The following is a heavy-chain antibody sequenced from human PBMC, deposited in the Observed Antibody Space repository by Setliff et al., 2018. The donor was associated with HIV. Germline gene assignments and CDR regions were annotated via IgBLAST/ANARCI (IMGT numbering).Heavy chain of an antibody. CDR3: ARIWSDNYGYPDSFDY. CDR2: IFSNDEK. J-gene: IGHJ4*02. D-gene: IGHD5-18*01. Sequence: SGPTLVNPTETLTLTCTVSGFSLSNARMGVSWIRQPPGKALEWLAHIFSNDEKSYNTSLKSRLTISRDTSKSQVVLTMTKMDPVDTATYYCARIWSDNYGYPDSFDYWGQGTPGHRLL. V-gene: IGHV2-26*01. CDR1: GFSLSNARMG.